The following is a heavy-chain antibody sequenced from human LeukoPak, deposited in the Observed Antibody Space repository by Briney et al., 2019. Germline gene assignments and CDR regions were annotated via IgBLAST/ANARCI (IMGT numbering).Heavy chain of an antibody. V-gene: IGHV3-30*04. D-gene: IGHD4-17*01. CDR3: AREGVQTTVDAFDI. CDR1: GFTLKIYP. CDR2: ISHDGSDK. Sequence: GGSPRLSCAASGFTLKIYPMHWVRQAPGKGLEWLSVISHDGSDKNNADSVKGRFIISRDNSKNTIYLQLNSLRPEDTAMYYCAREGVQTTVDAFDIWGLGTMVIVSS. J-gene: IGHJ3*02.